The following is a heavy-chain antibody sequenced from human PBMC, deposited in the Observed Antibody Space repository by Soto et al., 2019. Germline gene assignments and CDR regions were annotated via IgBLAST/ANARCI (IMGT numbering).Heavy chain of an antibody. D-gene: IGHD6-13*01. Sequence: QVQLVQSGAEVKKPGASVKVSCKASGYTFTSYGISWVRQAPGQGLEWMGWISAYNGNTNYAQKLQGRVTMTTDTPTRKAYLELRSLSSDDTPVYYSARERAPGIAAAGTVWFNPWGQGTLVTVSS. CDR1: GYTFTSYG. CDR2: ISAYNGNT. J-gene: IGHJ5*02. V-gene: IGHV1-18*04. CDR3: ARERAPGIAAAGTVWFNP.